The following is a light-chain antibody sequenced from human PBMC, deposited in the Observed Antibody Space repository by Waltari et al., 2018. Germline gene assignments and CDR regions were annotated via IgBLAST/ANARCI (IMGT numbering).Light chain of an antibody. V-gene: IGLV2-23*01. CDR2: EDT. Sequence: QSALTQSASVSGSPGQSLTISCPGTSSDVGKYNLVPWYQQRPGRGPKLLTYEDTKRPSGVSDRFSGAKSGNTASLTISGLQPEDEADYFCCSYAGSSRYVFGTGTKVTVL. J-gene: IGLJ1*01. CDR3: CSYAGSSRYV. CDR1: SSDVGKYNL.